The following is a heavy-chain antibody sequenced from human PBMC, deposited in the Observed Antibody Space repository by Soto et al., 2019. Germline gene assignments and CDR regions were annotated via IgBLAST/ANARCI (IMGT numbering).Heavy chain of an antibody. CDR3: VRDAVSLGY. V-gene: IGHV3-48*02. Sequence: EVQLVESGGGLVQPGGSLRLSCAGSGFTFSTYSMDWVRQAPGKGLEWISYISGSGGTIYYADSVKGRFTVSRDNAKNLLYLQVSSLRDEDTAVYYCVRDAVSLGYWGQGTLVTVSS. CDR1: GFTFSTYS. J-gene: IGHJ4*02. CDR2: ISGSGGTI.